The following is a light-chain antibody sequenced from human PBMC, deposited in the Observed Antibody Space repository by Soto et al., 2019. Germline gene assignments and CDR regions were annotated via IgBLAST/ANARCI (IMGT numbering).Light chain of an antibody. CDR3: QQYGRSPFT. V-gene: IGKV3-20*01. CDR2: SAS. CDR1: QSVSSY. Sequence: EIVLTQSPATLSLPPGERATLSCRASQSVSSYLAWYQQKPGQAPRLLIYSASRRATGIPDRFSASGSGTDFTLTISRLEPGDFAVYYCQQYGRSPFTFGPGTKVDI. J-gene: IGKJ3*01.